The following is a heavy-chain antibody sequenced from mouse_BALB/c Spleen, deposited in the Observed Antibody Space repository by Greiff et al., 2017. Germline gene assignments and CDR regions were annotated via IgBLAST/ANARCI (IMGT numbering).Heavy chain of an antibody. CDR1: GFTFSSFG. D-gene: IGHD2-1*01. Sequence: EVHLVESGGGLVQPGGSRKLSCAASGFTFSSFGMHWVRQAPEKGLEWVAYISSGSSTIYYADTVKGRFTISRDNPKNTLFLQMTSLRSEDTAMYDCARPGGNTGFAYWGQGTLVTVSA. CDR2: ISSGSSTI. J-gene: IGHJ3*01. CDR3: ARPGGNTGFAY. V-gene: IGHV5-17*02.